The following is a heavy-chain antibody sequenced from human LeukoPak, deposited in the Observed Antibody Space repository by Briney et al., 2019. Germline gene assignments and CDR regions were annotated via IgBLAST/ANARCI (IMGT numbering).Heavy chain of an antibody. D-gene: IGHD4-17*01. J-gene: IGHJ5*02. V-gene: IGHV4-59*08. CDR2: VHYTGST. CDR3: ARRTTVTPNWFDP. CDR1: GGXISSYQ. Sequence: PSETLSLTCNVSGGXISSYQWSWIRQPPGKGLEWIGYVHYTGSTNYNPSLKSRVTISLDTSKNQFSLKLSSVTAADTAVYYCARRTTVTPNWFDPWGQGTLVTVSS.